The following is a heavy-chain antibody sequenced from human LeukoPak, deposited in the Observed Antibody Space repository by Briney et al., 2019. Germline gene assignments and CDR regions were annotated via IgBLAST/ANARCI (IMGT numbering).Heavy chain of an antibody. CDR3: ARDFSVVVVTANSSSDY. J-gene: IGHJ4*02. V-gene: IGHV1-2*02. D-gene: IGHD2-21*02. Sequence: ASVKVSCKASGYTFTGYYMHWVRQAPGQGLEWMGWINPNSGGTNYAQKFQGRVTMTKDTSISKAYMELSRLRSDDTAVYYCARDFSVVVVTANSSSDYWGQGTLVTVSS. CDR2: INPNSGGT. CDR1: GYTFTGYY.